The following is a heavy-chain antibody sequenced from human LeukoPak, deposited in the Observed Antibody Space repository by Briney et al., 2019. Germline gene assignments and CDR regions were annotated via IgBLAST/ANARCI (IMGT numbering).Heavy chain of an antibody. Sequence: SETLSLTCTVSGGSIGGHYWRWIRQPPGKGLEWIGRIYTSGSTNYNPSLKSRVTMSVDTSKNQFSLKLSSVTAADTAVYYCARDVGGSCTNGVCYSGTRFDPWGQGTLVTVSS. V-gene: IGHV4-4*07. CDR3: ARDVGGSCTNGVCYSGTRFDP. J-gene: IGHJ5*02. D-gene: IGHD2-8*01. CDR2: IYTSGST. CDR1: GGSIGGHY.